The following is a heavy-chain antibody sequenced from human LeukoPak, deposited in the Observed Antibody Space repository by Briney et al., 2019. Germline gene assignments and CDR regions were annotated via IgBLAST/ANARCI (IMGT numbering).Heavy chain of an antibody. Sequence: PGGSVRLSCAACGFTFSSYSMNGVPQAPGRGLEGVAYISGISSTIYSADSVKGRFTISRDNAKNSLYLQMNSLRAEDTAVYYCARQRAGFTVTTSDYWGQGTLVTVSS. D-gene: IGHD4-17*01. CDR1: GFTFSSYS. CDR2: ISGISSTI. CDR3: ARQRAGFTVTTSDY. J-gene: IGHJ4*02. V-gene: IGHV3-48*01.